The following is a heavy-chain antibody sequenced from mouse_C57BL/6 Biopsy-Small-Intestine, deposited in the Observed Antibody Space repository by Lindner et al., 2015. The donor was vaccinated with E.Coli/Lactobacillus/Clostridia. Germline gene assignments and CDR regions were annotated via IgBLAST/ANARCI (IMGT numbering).Heavy chain of an antibody. D-gene: IGHD2-4*01. CDR2: IYPRSDNT. CDR3: ARSYYDYDKWDF. Sequence: VQLQESGPELVKPGASVKLSCKASGYSFTSYYIHWVKQRSGQGLEWIGWIYPRSDNTKYNERFKGKATLTADTSSSTAYLQLSSLTSDDSAVCYCARSYYDYDKWDFWGQGTTLTVSS. V-gene: IGHV1-66*01. J-gene: IGHJ2*01. CDR1: GYSFTSYY.